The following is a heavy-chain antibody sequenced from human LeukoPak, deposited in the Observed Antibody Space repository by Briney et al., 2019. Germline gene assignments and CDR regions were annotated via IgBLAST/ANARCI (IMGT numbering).Heavy chain of an antibody. Sequence: ASVKVSCKASGYTFTSYGISWVRQAPGQGLEWMGWISGYNGKTNYAQKLQGRVTMTTDTSTSTAYMELRSLRPDDTAVYYCARDYRDVLLWFGELSKWGQGTLVTVSS. D-gene: IGHD3-10*01. CDR3: ARDYRDVLLWFGELSK. CDR2: ISGYNGKT. CDR1: GYTFTSYG. J-gene: IGHJ4*02. V-gene: IGHV1-18*01.